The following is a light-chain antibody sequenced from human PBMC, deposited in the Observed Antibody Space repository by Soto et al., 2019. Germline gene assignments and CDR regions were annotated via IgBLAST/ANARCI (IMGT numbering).Light chain of an antibody. CDR1: SGHSSYA. Sequence: QPVLTQSPSASASLGASVKFTCTLSSGHSSYAIAWHQQQPEKGPRYLMKLNSDGSHSKGDGIPDRFSGSSSGAERYLTIPSLQSEDEADYYCQTWGSGIRVVFGGGTKVTVL. J-gene: IGLJ2*01. V-gene: IGLV4-69*01. CDR2: LNSDGSH. CDR3: QTWGSGIRVV.